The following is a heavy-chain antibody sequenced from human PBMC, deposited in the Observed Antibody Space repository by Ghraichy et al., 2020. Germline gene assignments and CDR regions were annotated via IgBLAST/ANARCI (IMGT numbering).Heavy chain of an antibody. Sequence: ASVKVSCKASGYTFTSYGISWVRQAPGQGLEWMGWISAYNGNTNYAQKLQGRVTMTTDTSTSTAYMELRSLRSDDTAVYYCARDFYSSSWYVSPPVPGVYWGQGTLVTVSS. D-gene: IGHD6-13*01. CDR2: ISAYNGNT. CDR3: ARDFYSSSWYVSPPVPGVY. J-gene: IGHJ4*02. V-gene: IGHV1-18*01. CDR1: GYTFTSYG.